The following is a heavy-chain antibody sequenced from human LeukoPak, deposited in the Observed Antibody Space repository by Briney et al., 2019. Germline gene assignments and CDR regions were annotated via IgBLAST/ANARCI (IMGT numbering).Heavy chain of an antibody. CDR3: ARDRDDSSGYYYAVDFDY. CDR2: INPSCGST. J-gene: IGHJ4*02. CDR1: GYTFTSYY. D-gene: IGHD3-22*01. Sequence: ASVKVSCKASGYTFTSYYMHWVRQAPGQGLEWMGIINPSCGSTSYAQKFQGRVTMTRDTSTSTVYMELSSLRSEDTAVYYCARDRDDSSGYYYAVDFDYWGQGTLVTVSS. V-gene: IGHV1-46*01.